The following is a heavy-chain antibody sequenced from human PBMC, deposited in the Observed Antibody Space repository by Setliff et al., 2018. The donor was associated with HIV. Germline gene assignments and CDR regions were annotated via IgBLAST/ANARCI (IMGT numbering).Heavy chain of an antibody. J-gene: IGHJ6*03. V-gene: IGHV3-20*04. D-gene: IGHD3-9*01. CDR3: ARDTTYYDMSGYSYMDV. Sequence: PGGSLRLSCAASGFVFGSFVMSWVRQTPGKGLEWVSGINWNGGSTGYADSVKGRFTISRDNAKNSLFLQMNSLRAEDTALYYCARDTTYYDMSGYSYMDVWGKGTTVTV. CDR1: GFVFGSFV. CDR2: INWNGGST.